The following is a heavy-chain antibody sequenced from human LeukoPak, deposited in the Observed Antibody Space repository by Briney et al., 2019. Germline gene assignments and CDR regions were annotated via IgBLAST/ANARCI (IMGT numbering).Heavy chain of an antibody. Sequence: GGSLRLSCAASGFTFSSYAMHWVRQAPGKGLEWVAVISYDGSNKYYADSVKGRFTISRDNSKNTLYLQMNSLKSEDTAVYYCAKFGSSGLQGYWGQGTLVTVSS. CDR3: AKFGSSGLQGY. CDR2: ISYDGSNK. CDR1: GFTFSSYA. D-gene: IGHD6-6*01. J-gene: IGHJ4*02. V-gene: IGHV3-30-3*02.